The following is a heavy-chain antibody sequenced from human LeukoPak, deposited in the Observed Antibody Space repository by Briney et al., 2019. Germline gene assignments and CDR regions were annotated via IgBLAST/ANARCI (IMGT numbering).Heavy chain of an antibody. J-gene: IGHJ4*02. CDR1: GFTFSSYG. V-gene: IGHV3-30*02. CDR2: IPYDGSET. CDR3: AKGGPEPYSSSWYGSGY. Sequence: PGGSLRLSCAASGFTFSSYGMHWVRQAPGMGLEWVAFIPYDGSETYYADSVKGRFTISRDKSKNTLYLQMNSLRAEDTALYYCAKGGPEPYSSSWYGSGYWGQGTLVTVSS. D-gene: IGHD6-13*01.